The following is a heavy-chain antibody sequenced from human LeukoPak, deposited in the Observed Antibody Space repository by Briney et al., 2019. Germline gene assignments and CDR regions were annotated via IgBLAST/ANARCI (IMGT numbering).Heavy chain of an antibody. J-gene: IGHJ4*02. D-gene: IGHD2-21*01. CDR2: VSGSDGST. CDR1: GFTFSSYA. Sequence: GGSLRLSCAASGFTFSSYAMSWVRQAPGTGLGWVSAVSGSDGSTYYADSVKGRFTMSRDNSQNMLYLQMNSLGSEGTAVYFCAKQSSTAYFEYWGQGTLVTVSS. V-gene: IGHV3-23*01. CDR3: AKQSSTAYFEY.